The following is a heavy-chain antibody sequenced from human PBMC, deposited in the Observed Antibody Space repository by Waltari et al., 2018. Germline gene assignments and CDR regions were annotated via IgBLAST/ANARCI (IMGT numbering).Heavy chain of an antibody. J-gene: IGHJ2*01. Sequence: QLQLQESGSGLVKPSQTLSLPCAVSGGSISSGGYSRSWIRQPPGKGLEWIGYIYHSGSTYYNPSLKSRVTISVDRSKNQFSLKLSSVTAADTAVYYCARGPLPTGDRWWYFDLWGRGTLVTVSS. V-gene: IGHV4-30-2*01. CDR3: ARGPLPTGDRWWYFDL. CDR1: GGSISSGGYS. CDR2: IYHSGST. D-gene: IGHD7-27*01.